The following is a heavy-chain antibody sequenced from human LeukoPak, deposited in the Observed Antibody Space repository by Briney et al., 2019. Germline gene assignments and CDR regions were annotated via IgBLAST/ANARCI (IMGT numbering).Heavy chain of an antibody. J-gene: IGHJ4*02. Sequence: PGGSLRLSCAASGFTFDDYAMHWVRQAPGKGLEGVAGISWNSGSIGYADSVKGRFTISRDNAKNSLYLQMNSLRAEDTALYYCAKDHCSGGSCTFDYWGQGTLVTVSS. D-gene: IGHD2-15*01. CDR3: AKDHCSGGSCTFDY. CDR2: ISWNSGSI. V-gene: IGHV3-9*01. CDR1: GFTFDDYA.